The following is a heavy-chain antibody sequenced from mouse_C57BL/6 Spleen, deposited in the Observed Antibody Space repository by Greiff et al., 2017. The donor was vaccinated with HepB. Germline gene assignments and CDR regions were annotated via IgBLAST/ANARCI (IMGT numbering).Heavy chain of an antibody. CDR2: IYPSDSET. Sequence: QVQLQQPGAELVRPGSSVKLSCKASGYTFTSYWMDWVKQRPGQGLEWIGNIYPSDSETHYNQKFKVKATLTVDKSSSTAYMQLSSLTSEDSAVYYCARRGLKDWYFDVWGTGTTVTVSS. CDR3: ARRGLKDWYFDV. J-gene: IGHJ1*03. D-gene: IGHD3-3*01. CDR1: GYTFTSYW. V-gene: IGHV1-61*01.